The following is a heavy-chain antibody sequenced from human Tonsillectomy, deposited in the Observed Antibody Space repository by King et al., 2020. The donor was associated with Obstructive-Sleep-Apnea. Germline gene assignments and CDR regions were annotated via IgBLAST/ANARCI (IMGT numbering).Heavy chain of an antibody. Sequence: VQLVESGAEVKKPGASVKVSCKASGYTFTSYDINWVRQATGQGLEWMGWVNPNSGNTGYAQKFQGRVTITRNTSISTAYMELNSLRSEDTAVYYCARGGLSRHFDPDDTFDYWGQGTLVTVSS. V-gene: IGHV1-8*01. D-gene: IGHD3-9*01. CDR1: GYTFTSYD. CDR2: VNPNSGNT. J-gene: IGHJ4*02. CDR3: ARGGLSRHFDPDDTFDY.